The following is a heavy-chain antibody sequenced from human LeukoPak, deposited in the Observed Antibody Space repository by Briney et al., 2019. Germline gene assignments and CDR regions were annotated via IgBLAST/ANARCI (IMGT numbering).Heavy chain of an antibody. CDR3: ARDGPTAAPFDY. J-gene: IGHJ4*02. D-gene: IGHD2-2*01. V-gene: IGHV1-46*01. CDR2: IFPSAGNT. CDR1: GYTFTRYY. Sequence: GASVKVSCKASGYTFTRYYLHWVRQAPGQGLEWMGIIFPSAGNTNYAQKFQGRVTMTRDTSTTTVYMEVNSLTPEDTAVYFCARDGPTAAPFDYWGQGTLVTVSS.